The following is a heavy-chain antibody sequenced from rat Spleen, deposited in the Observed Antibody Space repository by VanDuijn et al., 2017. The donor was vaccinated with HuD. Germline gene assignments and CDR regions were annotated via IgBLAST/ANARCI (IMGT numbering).Heavy chain of an antibody. D-gene: IGHD1-12*03. CDR1: GFTFANYG. CDR3: ATNYDYDVYCLLSYFDY. V-gene: IGHV5-19*01. J-gene: IGHJ2*01. Sequence: EVHLVESGGGLVQPGRSLKLSCAASGFTFANYGVHWIRQAPTKGLEWVASINPSSNNIYYRDSVKGRFTISRDNAKSTLYLQMDILRSEDTATYYCATNYDYDVYCLLSYFDYWGQRVMVTVSS. CDR2: INPSSNNI.